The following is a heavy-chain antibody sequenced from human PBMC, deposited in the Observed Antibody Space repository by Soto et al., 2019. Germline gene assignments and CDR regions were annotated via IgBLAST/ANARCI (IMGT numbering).Heavy chain of an antibody. CDR1: GFTFSGYA. CDR3: ARDDEGSGDAFDI. J-gene: IGHJ3*02. D-gene: IGHD3-10*01. Sequence: PGGSLRLSCVASGFTFSGYAMSWVRQAPGKGLEWVSSISSSSSYIYYADSVKGRCTISRDNAKNSLYLQMNSLRAEDTAVYYCARDDEGSGDAFDIWGQGTMVTVSS. V-gene: IGHV3-21*01. CDR2: ISSSSSYI.